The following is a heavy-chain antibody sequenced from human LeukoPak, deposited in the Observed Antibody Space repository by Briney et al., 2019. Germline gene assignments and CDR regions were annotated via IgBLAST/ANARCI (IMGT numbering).Heavy chain of an antibody. D-gene: IGHD4/OR15-4a*01. J-gene: IGHJ5*02. CDR1: GYTFNAYN. CDR2: INPNTGDT. V-gene: IGHV1-2*02. CDR3: ARDDYASTSFDP. Sequence: ASVKVSCKASGYTFNAYNMHWVRQAPGQGLEWMGWINPNTGDTNYAQKFQGRVTMTRDTSIRTAYMELSRLRSDDTAVYFCARDDYASTSFDPWGQGTLVTVSS.